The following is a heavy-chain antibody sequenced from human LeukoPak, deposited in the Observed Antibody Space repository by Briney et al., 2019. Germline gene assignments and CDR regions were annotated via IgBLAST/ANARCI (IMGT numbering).Heavy chain of an antibody. Sequence: PGRYLRLSCAASGFTFSSYGMHWVRQAPGKGLEWVAVIWYDGSNKYYADSVKGRFTISRDNSKNTLYLQMNSLRAEDTAVYYYARDRWGAFDIWGQGTTVTVSS. D-gene: IGHD3-16*01. CDR2: IWYDGSNK. CDR3: ARDRWGAFDI. V-gene: IGHV3-33*01. J-gene: IGHJ3*02. CDR1: GFTFSSYG.